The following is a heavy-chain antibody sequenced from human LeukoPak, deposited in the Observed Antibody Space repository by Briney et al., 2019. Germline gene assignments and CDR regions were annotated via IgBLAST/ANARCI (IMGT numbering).Heavy chain of an antibody. CDR2: VYYSGGI. V-gene: IGHV4-39*01. CDR1: GGSISSSGYY. D-gene: IGHD2-8*01. J-gene: IGHJ5*01. Sequence: SETLSLTCTVSGGSISSSGYYWGWIRQPPGKGLEWIGSVYYSGGIYYDPSLKSRVTISVDSSKNQFSLKMTSVTAADTAIYYCACSTLRNWFDSWGQGTLVTVSS. CDR3: ACSTLRNWFDS.